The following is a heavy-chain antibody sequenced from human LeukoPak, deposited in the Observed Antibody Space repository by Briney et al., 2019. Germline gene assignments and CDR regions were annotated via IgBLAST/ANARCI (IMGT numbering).Heavy chain of an antibody. CDR1: GFTFGSYW. J-gene: IGHJ3*02. Sequence: AGGSQRLCWAAAGFTFGSYWRTWGRQAAGKGGGWVVNIKQDRSEKYYVDSVKGRFTISRDNAKTSLYLQMNNLRAEDTALYYCARAVDALGTSSGPDAFDIWGQGTVVTVSS. V-gene: IGHV3-7*01. D-gene: IGHD2-15*01. CDR3: ARAVDALGTSSGPDAFDI. CDR2: IKQDRSEK.